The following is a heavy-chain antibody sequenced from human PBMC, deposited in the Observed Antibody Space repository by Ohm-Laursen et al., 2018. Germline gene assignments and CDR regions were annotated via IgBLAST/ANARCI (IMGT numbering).Heavy chain of an antibody. CDR3: ARQDGDYRYYYGMDV. Sequence: SGTLSLTCTVSGGSIRSYYWSWIRQPPGKGLEWIGYIYYSGSTNYNPSLKSRVTISVDTSKNQFSLKLSSVTAADTAVYYCARQDGDYRYYYGMDVWGQGTTVTVSS. D-gene: IGHD4-17*01. CDR2: IYYSGST. J-gene: IGHJ6*02. V-gene: IGHV4-59*08. CDR1: GGSIRSYY.